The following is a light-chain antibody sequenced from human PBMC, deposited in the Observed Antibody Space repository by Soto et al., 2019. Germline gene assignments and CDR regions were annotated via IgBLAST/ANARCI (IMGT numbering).Light chain of an antibody. CDR2: GAS. J-gene: IGKJ1*01. Sequence: EIMMTQSPATMSLSPGERATLSCRASQSVSSNLAWYQQKPGQAPRLLIYGASTRATGLPARFSGSGSGTEFTLTISSLQSEDFAVYYCQQYNNWPKTFGQGTKVEIK. V-gene: IGKV3-15*01. CDR3: QQYNNWPKT. CDR1: QSVSSN.